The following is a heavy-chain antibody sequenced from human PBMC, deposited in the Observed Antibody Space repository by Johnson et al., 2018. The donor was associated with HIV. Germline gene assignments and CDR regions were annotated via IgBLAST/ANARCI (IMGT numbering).Heavy chain of an antibody. J-gene: IGHJ3*02. Sequence: QVQLVESGGGVVQPGRSLRLSCAASGFTFSSCAMHWVRQAPGKGLEWETIISYDGKNKDYADPVKGRFTLSRDNSKNTLYLQLSSLRTEDTAVFYCARGGVVHDAFDIWGQGTTVTVSS. V-gene: IGHV3-30*04. CDR2: ISYDGKNK. CDR1: GFTFSSCA. D-gene: IGHD2-2*01. CDR3: ARGGVVHDAFDI.